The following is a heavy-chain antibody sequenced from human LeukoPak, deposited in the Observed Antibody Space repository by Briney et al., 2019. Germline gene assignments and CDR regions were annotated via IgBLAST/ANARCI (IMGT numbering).Heavy chain of an antibody. Sequence: SETLSLTCAVSGYSISSSNYWAWIRQPPGKGLEWIGHVYYSGSIYYNPSLKSRVTMSVDTSKNQFSLKLSSVTAVDTAVYYCARKATTGPTKAAFDIWGQGTMVTVSS. CDR1: GYSISSSNY. CDR2: VYYSGSI. V-gene: IGHV4-28*05. J-gene: IGHJ3*02. D-gene: IGHD4-17*01. CDR3: ARKATTGPTKAAFDI.